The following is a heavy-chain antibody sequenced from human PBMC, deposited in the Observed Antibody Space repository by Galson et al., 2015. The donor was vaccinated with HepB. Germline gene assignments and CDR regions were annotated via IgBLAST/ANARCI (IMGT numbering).Heavy chain of an antibody. CDR1: GSTFRDYW. J-gene: IGHJ6*02. CDR3: AKEDHDLLTGYRYYNYGMDV. Sequence: SLRLSCAVSGSTFRDYWINWVRQAPGKGLVWVSRINGDGSIRNYADAVKGRFTISRDNAKNTLYLQMSSLTAEDTAVYYCAKEDHDLLTGYRYYNYGMDVWGQGTTVTVAS. D-gene: IGHD3-9*01. CDR2: INGDGSIR. V-gene: IGHV3-74*01.